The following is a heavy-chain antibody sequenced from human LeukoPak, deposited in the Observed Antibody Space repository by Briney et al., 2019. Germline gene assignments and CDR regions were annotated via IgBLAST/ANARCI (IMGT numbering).Heavy chain of an antibody. J-gene: IGHJ4*02. CDR1: GFSVSGKF. Sequence: GESLRLSCAASGFSVSGKFMSWVRKAPGKGLEWVSIIHYDGKIRYAGSVGGRFTIYRDDSENTLFLQMNSLRVDDTAVYFCASGDGYLQPYWGQGTLVTVSS. D-gene: IGHD2-21*01. CDR2: IHYDGKI. CDR3: ASGDGYLQPY. V-gene: IGHV3-53*01.